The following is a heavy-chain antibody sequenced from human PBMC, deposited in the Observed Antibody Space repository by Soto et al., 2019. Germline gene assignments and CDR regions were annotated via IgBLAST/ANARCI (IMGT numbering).Heavy chain of an antibody. CDR3: TRVDTMVRGVIITFFDY. D-gene: IGHD3-10*01. V-gene: IGHV3-49*03. CDR2: IRSKAYGGTT. J-gene: IGHJ4*02. CDR1: GFTFGDYA. Sequence: GGSLRLSCTASGFTFGDYAMSWFRQAPGKGLEWVGFIRSKAYGGTTEYAASVKGRFTISRDDSKSIAYLQMNSLKTEDTAVYYCTRVDTMVRGVIITFFDYWGQGTLVTVSS.